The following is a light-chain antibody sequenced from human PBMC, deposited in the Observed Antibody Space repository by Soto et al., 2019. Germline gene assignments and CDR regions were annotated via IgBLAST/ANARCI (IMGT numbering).Light chain of an antibody. CDR2: DVS. V-gene: IGLV2-11*01. CDR3: CSLAGSYTVV. Sequence: QSALTQSRSVSASPGQSVIISCTGTNSDVGNYNYVSRYQQHPGKAPKLMIFDVSRRPSGVPDRFSGSKSGNTASLTISGLQAEDEADYYCCSLAGSYTVVFGGGTKLTVL. J-gene: IGLJ2*01. CDR1: NSDVGNYNY.